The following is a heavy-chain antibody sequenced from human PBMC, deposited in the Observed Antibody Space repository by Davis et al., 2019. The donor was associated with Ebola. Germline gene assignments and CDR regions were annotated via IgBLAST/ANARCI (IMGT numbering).Heavy chain of an antibody. CDR3: ARFSNFLVFDL. CDR1: GFTFSSYG. D-gene: IGHD3-3*02. J-gene: IGHJ2*01. Sequence: GESLKISCAASGFTFSSYGMHWVRQAPGKGLEWVAVISYDGSNKYYADSVKGRFTISRDNSKNTLYLQMNSLRAEDTAVYYCARFSNFLVFDLWGRGTLVTVSS. V-gene: IGHV3-30*03. CDR2: ISYDGSNK.